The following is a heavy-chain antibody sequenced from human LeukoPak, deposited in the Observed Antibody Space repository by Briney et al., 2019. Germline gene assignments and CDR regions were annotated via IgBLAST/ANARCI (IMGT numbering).Heavy chain of an antibody. J-gene: IGHJ4*02. CDR2: IIPILGIA. CDR3: ARGTRGELHSDY. CDR1: GGTFSSYT. D-gene: IGHD1-7*01. Sequence: SVKVSCKASGGTFSSYTISWVRQAPGQGLEWMGRIIPILGIANYAQKFQGRVTITADKSTSTAYMELSSLRSEDTAVYYFARGTRGELHSDYWGQGTLVTVSS. V-gene: IGHV1-69*02.